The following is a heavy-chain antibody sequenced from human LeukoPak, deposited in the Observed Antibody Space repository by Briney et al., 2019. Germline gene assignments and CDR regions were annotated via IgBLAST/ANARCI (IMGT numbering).Heavy chain of an antibody. CDR3: ARDAAGTCLDY. V-gene: IGHV3-33*01. CDR1: GFTFSSYG. Sequence: PGGSLRLSCAASGFTFSSYGMRWVRQAPGRGLEWVALIWYDGTNKYYADSVKGRFTVSRDNSKNTLYLQMNSLRPEDTAVYYCARDAAGTCLDYWGQGTLVTVSS. J-gene: IGHJ4*02. D-gene: IGHD1-7*01. CDR2: IWYDGTNK.